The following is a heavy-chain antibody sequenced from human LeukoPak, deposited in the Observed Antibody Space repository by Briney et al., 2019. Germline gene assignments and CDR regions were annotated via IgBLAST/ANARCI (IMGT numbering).Heavy chain of an antibody. D-gene: IGHD1-26*01. CDR3: TTISWSYERADY. Sequence: GGSLRLSCAASGFTFSNAWLSWVRQAPGKGLEWVGRIKSKTDGGTTDYAAPVKGRFTISRDDSKNTLYLQMNSLKTEDTAVYYCTTISWSYERADYWGQGTLVTVSS. CDR1: GFTFSNAW. J-gene: IGHJ4*02. CDR2: IKSKTDGGTT. V-gene: IGHV3-15*01.